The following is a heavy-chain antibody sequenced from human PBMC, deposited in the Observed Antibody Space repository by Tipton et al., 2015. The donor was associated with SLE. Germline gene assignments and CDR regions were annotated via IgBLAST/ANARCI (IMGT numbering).Heavy chain of an antibody. CDR2: LYGSGSP. CDR3: ARHRNWDGRRTFDP. V-gene: IGHV4-4*07. Sequence: TLSLTCTVSGDSVGTNNWNWIPQPAWKGLEWIGRLYGSGSPTHYNPSLEGRVTISLDTSNNQFSLKLNSVAAADTAVYYCARHRNWDGRRTFDPWGQGTLVTVSS. J-gene: IGHJ5*02. D-gene: IGHD7-27*01. CDR1: GDSVGTNN.